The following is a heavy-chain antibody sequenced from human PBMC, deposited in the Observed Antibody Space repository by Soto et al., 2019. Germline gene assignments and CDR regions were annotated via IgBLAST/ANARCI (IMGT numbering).Heavy chain of an antibody. CDR1: GFTFDDYA. CDR2: ISWNSGSI. Sequence: EVQLVESGGGLVQPGRSLRLSCAASGFTFDDYAMHWVRQAPGKGLEWVSGISWNSGSIGYADSVQGRFTISRDNAKNSLYLQMNSLRAEDTALYYCAKGMERTYYYYGMDVWGQGTTVTVSS. J-gene: IGHJ6*02. V-gene: IGHV3-9*01. CDR3: AKGMERTYYYYGMDV. D-gene: IGHD1-26*01.